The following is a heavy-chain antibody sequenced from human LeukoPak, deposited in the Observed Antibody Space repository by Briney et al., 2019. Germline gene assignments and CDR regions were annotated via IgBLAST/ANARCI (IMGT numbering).Heavy chain of an antibody. CDR2: INPNSGGT. Sequence: ASVKVSCKASGYTFTGYYMHWVRQAPGQGLEWMGWINPNSGGTGYAQKFQGRVTMTRDTSISTAYMELSRLRSDDTAVYYCARGVYDNYFDYWGQGTLVTVSS. J-gene: IGHJ4*02. CDR1: GYTFTGYY. V-gene: IGHV1-2*02. CDR3: ARGVYDNYFDY. D-gene: IGHD3-22*01.